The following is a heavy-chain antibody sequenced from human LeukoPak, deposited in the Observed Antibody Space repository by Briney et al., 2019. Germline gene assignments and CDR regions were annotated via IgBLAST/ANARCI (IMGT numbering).Heavy chain of an antibody. CDR3: ARSIYASGSFYTFDI. V-gene: IGHV3-23*01. CDR1: GFTFSSYA. D-gene: IGHD3-10*01. J-gene: IGHJ3*02. Sequence: GGSLRLSCAASGFTFSSYAMSWVRQAPGKAPEWVSGISGSGGSTYSADSVKGRFTISRDNPKNTLYLQMNTLRAEDTAVYYCARSIYASGSFYTFDIWGQGTMVTVSS. CDR2: ISGSGGST.